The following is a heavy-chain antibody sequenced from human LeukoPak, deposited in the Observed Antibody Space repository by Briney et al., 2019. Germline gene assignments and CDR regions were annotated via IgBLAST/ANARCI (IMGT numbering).Heavy chain of an antibody. CDR3: ARDLTEGSSWYEH. V-gene: IGHV3-53*01. D-gene: IGHD6-13*01. Sequence: QPGGSLRLSCAASGFSFSSYAMSWVRQAPGKGPEWVSVIYSGGSTYYADPVKGRFTISRDNSKNTLYLQMNSLRAEDTAVYYCARDLTEGSSWYEHWGQGTLVTVSS. CDR1: GFSFSSYA. CDR2: IYSGGST. J-gene: IGHJ5*02.